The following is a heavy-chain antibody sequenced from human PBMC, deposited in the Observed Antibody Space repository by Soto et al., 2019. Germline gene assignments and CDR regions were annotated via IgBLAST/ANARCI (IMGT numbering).Heavy chain of an antibody. V-gene: IGHV3-33*01. J-gene: IGHJ6*02. CDR2: IWYDGSNK. D-gene: IGHD3-3*01. Sequence: GGSLRLSCAASGFTFSSYGVHWVRQAPGKGLEWVAVIWYDGSNKYYADSVKGRFTISRDNSKNTLYLQMNSLRAEDTAVYYCARVPFRYDFWSGYYGMDVWGQGTTVTVSS. CDR3: ARVPFRYDFWSGYYGMDV. CDR1: GFTFSSYG.